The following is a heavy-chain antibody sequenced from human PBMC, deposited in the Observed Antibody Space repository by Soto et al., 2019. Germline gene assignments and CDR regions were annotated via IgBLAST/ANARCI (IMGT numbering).Heavy chain of an antibody. V-gene: IGHV3-33*01. CDR2: IWYDGSNK. Sequence: GSLRLSCAASGFTFSSYGMHWVRQAPGKGLEWVAVIWYDGSNKYYADSVKGRFTISRDNSKNTLYLQMNSLRAEDTAVYYCARDLEAYSSGPIDYWGQGTLVTVSS. CDR1: GFTFSSYG. D-gene: IGHD6-19*01. CDR3: ARDLEAYSSGPIDY. J-gene: IGHJ4*02.